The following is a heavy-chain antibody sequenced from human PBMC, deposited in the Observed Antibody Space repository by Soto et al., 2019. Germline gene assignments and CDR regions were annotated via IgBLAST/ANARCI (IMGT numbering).Heavy chain of an antibody. D-gene: IGHD2-15*01. Sequence: SETLSLTCTVSGGSISSGGYYWSWIRQHPGKGLEWIGYIYYSGSTYYNPSLKSRVTISVDTSKNQFSLKLSSVTAADTAVYYCARGTVVVGYCSGGSCYSNWFDPWGQGTLVTVPQ. CDR1: GGSISSGGYY. CDR3: ARGTVVVGYCSGGSCYSNWFDP. CDR2: IYYSGST. V-gene: IGHV4-31*03. J-gene: IGHJ5*02.